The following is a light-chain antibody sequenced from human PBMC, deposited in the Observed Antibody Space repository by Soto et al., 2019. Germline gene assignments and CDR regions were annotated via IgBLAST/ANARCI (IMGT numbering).Light chain of an antibody. V-gene: IGKV1-5*03. CDR1: QTINTW. CDR2: QAS. J-gene: IGKJ4*01. CDR3: QQYDNYPLT. Sequence: DIQMAQSPSTLPANIGDRVSITCRASQTINTWLAWYQQKPGKAPNLLIYQASTLETEVPSRFSGSGSGTEFTLTISGLQPDDFASYYCQQYDNYPLTFGGGTKVEI.